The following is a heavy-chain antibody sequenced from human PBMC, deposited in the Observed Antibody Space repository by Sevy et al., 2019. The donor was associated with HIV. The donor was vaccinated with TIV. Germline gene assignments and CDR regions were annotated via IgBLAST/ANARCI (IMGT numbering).Heavy chain of an antibody. V-gene: IGHV3-23*01. CDR3: AKSDILTGYCPFGY. D-gene: IGHD3-9*01. J-gene: IGHJ4*02. Sequence: GGSLRLPCVASAFTFSTYGMHWVRQAPGKGLEWVSAISGSGGSTYYADSVKGRFTISRDNSKNTLYLQMNSLRAEDTAVYYCAKSDILTGYCPFGYWGQGTLVTVSS. CDR1: AFTFSTYG. CDR2: ISGSGGST.